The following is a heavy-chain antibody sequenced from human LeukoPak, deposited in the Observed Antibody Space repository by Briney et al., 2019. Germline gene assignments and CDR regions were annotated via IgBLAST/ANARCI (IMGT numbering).Heavy chain of an antibody. CDR1: GHTFTGYY. CDR3: ARGGPGVVRYYYYGMDV. J-gene: IGHJ6*02. D-gene: IGHD3-3*01. CDR2: LIPVMGGT. Sequence: ASVKVSCKAPGHTFTGYYMHWMRQAPGQGLEWMGWLIPVMGGTNYAQKFQGRVTMTRDTSISTAYMELSRLRSDDTAVYYCARGGPGVVRYYYYGMDVWGQGTTVTVSS. V-gene: IGHV1-2*02.